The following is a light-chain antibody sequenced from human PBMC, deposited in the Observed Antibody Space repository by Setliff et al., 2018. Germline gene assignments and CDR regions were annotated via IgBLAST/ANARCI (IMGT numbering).Light chain of an antibody. V-gene: IGLV2-14*01. CDR2: EVS. Sequence: QSVLTQPASVSGSPGQSITIPCTGTSSDIGGYNYVSWYQQHSGKAPKLMIYEVSNRPSGVSNRFSGSKSGNTASLTISGLQAEDEADYYCSSYASSSIPYVFGSGTKVTVL. J-gene: IGLJ1*01. CDR3: SSYASSSIPYV. CDR1: SSDIGGYNY.